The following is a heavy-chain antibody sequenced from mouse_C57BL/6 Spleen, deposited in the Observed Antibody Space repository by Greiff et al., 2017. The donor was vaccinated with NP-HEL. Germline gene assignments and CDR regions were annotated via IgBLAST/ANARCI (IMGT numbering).Heavy chain of an antibody. V-gene: IGHV1-26*01. D-gene: IGHD2-2*01. CDR2: INPNNGGT. CDR1: GYTFTDYY. CDR3: ARRGVMVTPSWFAY. Sequence: EVQLQQSGPELVKPGASVKISCKASGYTFTDYYMNWVKQSHGKSLEWIGDINPNNGGTSYNQKFKGKATLTVDKSSSTAYMELRSLTSEDSAVYYCARRGVMVTPSWFAYWGQGTLVTVSA. J-gene: IGHJ3*01.